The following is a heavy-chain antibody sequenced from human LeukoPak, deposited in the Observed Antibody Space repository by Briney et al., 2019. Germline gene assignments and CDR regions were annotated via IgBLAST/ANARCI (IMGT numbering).Heavy chain of an antibody. D-gene: IGHD3-22*01. CDR2: TYYRSKWYD. Sequence: SQTLSLTCAISGDSVSSNSAAWNWIRQSPSRGLEWLGRTYYRSKWYDAYEESVKGRVTIKPDTSRNQFSLQLDSVTPEDTAVYYCASGHSGYLDSWGQGTLVTVSS. V-gene: IGHV6-1*01. CDR1: GDSVSSNSAA. CDR3: ASGHSGYLDS. J-gene: IGHJ4*02.